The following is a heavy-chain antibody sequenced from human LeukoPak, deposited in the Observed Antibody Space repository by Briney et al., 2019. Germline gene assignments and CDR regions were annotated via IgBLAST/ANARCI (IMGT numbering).Heavy chain of an antibody. V-gene: IGHV1-46*01. CDR2: INPSGGST. Sequence: ASVKVSCKASGYTFTSYYMHWVRQAPGQGLEWMGIINPSGGSTSYAQKFQGRVTITADESTSTAYMELSSLRSEDTAVYYCARLSLSSGYYYYYGMDVWGQGTTVTVSS. D-gene: IGHD2/OR15-2a*01. J-gene: IGHJ6*02. CDR1: GYTFTSYY. CDR3: ARLSLSSGYYYYYGMDV.